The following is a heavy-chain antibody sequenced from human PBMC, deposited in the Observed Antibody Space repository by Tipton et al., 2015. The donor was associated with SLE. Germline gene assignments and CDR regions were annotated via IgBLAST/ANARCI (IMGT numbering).Heavy chain of an antibody. CDR3: ARVRRARGAFDI. CDR1: GFTFRSYA. D-gene: IGHD3-10*01. Sequence: SLRLSCAASGFTFRSYALTWVRQAPGKGLEWVSVSFGGGKNSIYADSVQGRFTISRDDSQNMLYLDMSSLRGEDTAVYFCARVRRARGAFDIWGQGTIITVSS. CDR2: SFGGGKNS. V-gene: IGHV3-23*03. J-gene: IGHJ3*02.